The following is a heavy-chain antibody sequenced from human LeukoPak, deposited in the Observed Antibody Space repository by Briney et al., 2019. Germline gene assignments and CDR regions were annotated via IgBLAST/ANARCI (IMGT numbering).Heavy chain of an antibody. J-gene: IGHJ4*02. Sequence: GTSLRLSCAASGFTFSSNAMSWVRQAPGKGLEWVSAISGGGGSTYYADSVKGRFTISRDNFKNTLYLQMNSLRAEDTAVYYCARGPSGYHNTGGQGTLVTVSS. CDR1: GFTFSSNA. V-gene: IGHV3-23*01. CDR2: ISGGGGST. D-gene: IGHD5-12*01. CDR3: ARGPSGYHNT.